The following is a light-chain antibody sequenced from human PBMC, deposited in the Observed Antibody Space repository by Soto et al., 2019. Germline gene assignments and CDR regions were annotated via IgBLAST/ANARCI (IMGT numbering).Light chain of an antibody. Sequence: DIQMTHSPSSLSASVGNRVTITCRASQGITSYLAWYQQRPGKAPGLLIYSASTLQSGVPSRFSGSGYGTDFSLTISNLQPEDFATYYCQQLYSHPLTFGGGTKVDIK. CDR1: QGITSY. J-gene: IGKJ4*01. CDR2: SAS. CDR3: QQLYSHPLT. V-gene: IGKV1-9*01.